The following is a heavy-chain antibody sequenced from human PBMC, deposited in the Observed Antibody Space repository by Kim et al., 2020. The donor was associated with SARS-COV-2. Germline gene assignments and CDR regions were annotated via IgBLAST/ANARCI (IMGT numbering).Heavy chain of an antibody. D-gene: IGHD5-18*01. Sequence: GRFTISRDNAKNSLYLQMNSLRAEDTAVYYCARVGYSYGYVGYYYYGMDVWGQGTTVTVSS. CDR3: ARVGYSYGYVGYYYYGMDV. J-gene: IGHJ6*02. V-gene: IGHV3-11*06.